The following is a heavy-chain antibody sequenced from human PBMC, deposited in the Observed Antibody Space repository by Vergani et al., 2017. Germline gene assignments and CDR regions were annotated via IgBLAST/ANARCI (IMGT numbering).Heavy chain of an antibody. CDR2: ISWDGGST. V-gene: IGHV3-43*01. CDR1: GFTFDDYT. D-gene: IGHD1-26*01. Sequence: EVQLVESGGGLVKPGGSLRLSCAASGFTFDDYTMHWVRQAPGKGLEWVSLISWDGGSTYYADSVKGRFTISRDNSKNSLYLQLNSLRTEDTALYYCAKFAVGPTNDDYWGQGTLVTVSS. CDR3: AKFAVGPTNDDY. J-gene: IGHJ4*02.